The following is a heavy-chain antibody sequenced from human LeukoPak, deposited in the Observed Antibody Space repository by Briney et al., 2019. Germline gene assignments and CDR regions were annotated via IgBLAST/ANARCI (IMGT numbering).Heavy chain of an antibody. V-gene: IGHV1-2*02. CDR1: GYIFTAYY. D-gene: IGHD5-24*01. CDR3: TRVGDGYPY. J-gene: IGHJ4*02. Sequence: ASVTVSCKASGYIFTAYYLHWVRQAPGQGPEWMGWNKANSGDTNYAQKFQGRVTMTRDTSISTVYMELSRLTSDDTAVYYCTRVGDGYPYWGQGTLVTVSS. CDR2: NKANSGDT.